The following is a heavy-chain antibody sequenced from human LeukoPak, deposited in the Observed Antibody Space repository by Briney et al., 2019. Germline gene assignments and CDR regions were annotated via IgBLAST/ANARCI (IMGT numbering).Heavy chain of an antibody. V-gene: IGHV3-73*01. J-gene: IGHJ5*02. CDR1: GFTLSGSA. D-gene: IGHD4-23*01. CDR3: TRQSDGGNSAS. Sequence: PGESLRLSCAASGFTLSGSAMHWVRQASGRGLEWVGRIRIKANSYATAYAASVKGRFTISRDDSKNTAYLQMNSLKTEDTAVYYCTRQSDGGNSASWGQGTLVTVSS. CDR2: IRIKANSYAT.